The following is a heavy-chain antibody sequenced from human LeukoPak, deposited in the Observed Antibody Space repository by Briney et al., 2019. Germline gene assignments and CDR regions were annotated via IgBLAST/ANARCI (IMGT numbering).Heavy chain of an antibody. CDR2: ISDRGGGT. CDR3: AKGSSPLGHFDY. V-gene: IGHV3-23*01. CDR1: GFTFSSYD. J-gene: IGHJ4*02. D-gene: IGHD6-13*01. Sequence: GGSLRLSCAASGFTFSSYDMNWVRQAPGKGLEWVSAISDRGGGTYYAYSVKGRFTISRDNSKNTLYLQMNSLRAEDTAVYYCAKGSSPLGHFDYWGQGTLVTVSS.